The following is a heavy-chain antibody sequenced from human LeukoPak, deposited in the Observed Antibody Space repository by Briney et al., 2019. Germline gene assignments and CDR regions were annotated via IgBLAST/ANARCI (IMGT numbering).Heavy chain of an antibody. Sequence: SQTLSLTCAISGDSVSSNSAAWNWIRQSPSRGLEWLVRTNCRSKGYTAYAVSVKSRLTINQDTSKNNFSLQLNSVPPEDRAVYYCARVLEYYDSSVYYQSYYFYEWGEGRLVTVYS. J-gene: IGHJ4*02. CDR1: GDSVSSNSAA. CDR2: TNCRSKGYT. CDR3: ARVLEYYDSSVYYQSYYFYE. V-gene: IGHV6-1*01. D-gene: IGHD3-22*01.